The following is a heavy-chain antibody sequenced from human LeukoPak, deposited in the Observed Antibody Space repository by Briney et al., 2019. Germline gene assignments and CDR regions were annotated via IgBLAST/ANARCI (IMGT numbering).Heavy chain of an antibody. CDR2: IYDSGST. CDR3: ARGRGQPDYDSSGYFDY. J-gene: IGHJ4*02. Sequence: SETLPLTCTVSGGSITGYYWSWIRQPPGKGLEWIGYIYDSGSTDYKPSLKSRVTISVDTSKNQFSLKLTSVTAADTAVYYCARGRGQPDYDSSGYFDYWGQGSLVTVSS. CDR1: GGSITGYY. V-gene: IGHV4-59*01. D-gene: IGHD3-22*01.